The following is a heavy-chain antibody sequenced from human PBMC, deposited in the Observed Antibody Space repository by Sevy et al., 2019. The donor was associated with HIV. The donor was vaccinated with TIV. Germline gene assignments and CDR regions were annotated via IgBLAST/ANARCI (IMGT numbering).Heavy chain of an antibody. V-gene: IGHV1-69*10. CDR2: IIPILGIA. CDR3: ARKRVAARIFDY. D-gene: IGHD6-6*01. CDR1: GGTFSSYA. J-gene: IGHJ4*02. Sequence: ASVKVSCKASGGTFSSYAISWVRQAPGQGLEWLGGIIPILGIANYAQKFQGRVTITADKSTSTAYMKLSSLRSEDTAVYYCARKRVAARIFDYWGQGTLVTVSS.